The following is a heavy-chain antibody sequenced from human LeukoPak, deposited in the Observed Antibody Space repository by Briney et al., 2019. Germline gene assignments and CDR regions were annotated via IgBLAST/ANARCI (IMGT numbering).Heavy chain of an antibody. CDR1: GITFSNYG. Sequence: GGSLRLSCVASGITFSNYGMHWVRQAPGKGLEWVTTISHDGSNKYYADSVKGRFTVSRDNSKNTLYLQMNSLRAEDTAVYFCARGGHCSTTSCSNYDGMDVWGQGTTLTVSS. D-gene: IGHD2-2*01. CDR3: ARGGHCSTTSCSNYDGMDV. CDR2: ISHDGSNK. V-gene: IGHV3-30*12. J-gene: IGHJ6*02.